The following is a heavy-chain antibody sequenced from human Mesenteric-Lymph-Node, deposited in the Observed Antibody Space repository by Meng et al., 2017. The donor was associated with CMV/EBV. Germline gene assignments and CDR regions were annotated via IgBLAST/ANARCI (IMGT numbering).Heavy chain of an antibody. CDR2: IRSKANSYAT. CDR1: GFTFSGSA. CDR3: WLAGYCSSTSCLPYFDY. D-gene: IGHD2-2*01. V-gene: IGHV3-73*01. J-gene: IGHJ4*02. Sequence: RGSLRLSCAAPGFTFSGSAMNWVRQASGKGLEWVGRIRSKANSYATAYAASVKGRFTISRDDSKNTAYLQMNSLKTQDTAVYYCWLAGYCSSTSCLPYFDYWGQGTLVTVSS.